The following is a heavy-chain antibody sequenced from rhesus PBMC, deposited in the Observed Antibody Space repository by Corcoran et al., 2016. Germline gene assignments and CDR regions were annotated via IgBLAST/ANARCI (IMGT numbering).Heavy chain of an antibody. V-gene: IGHV4-76*01. Sequence: QVQLQESGPGVVKPSETLSLTCAVSGYSISSGYDWSWIRQPPGKGLEWIGYIYGSSRTTNSNPSLNNRFPISKAPSKTHFSLKLCSVTAADTAVYYCARMRADWYFDLWGPGTPITISS. J-gene: IGHJ2*01. CDR3: ARMRADWYFDL. CDR1: GYSISSGYD. CDR2: IYGSSRTT.